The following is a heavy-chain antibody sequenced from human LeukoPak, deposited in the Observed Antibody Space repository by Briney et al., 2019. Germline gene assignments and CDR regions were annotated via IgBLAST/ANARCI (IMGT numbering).Heavy chain of an antibody. V-gene: IGHV4-59*01. D-gene: IGHD5-12*01. CDR2: IYYSGST. J-gene: IGHJ6*04. CDR3: ARERVDIVAPGEYYYYGMDV. CDR1: GGSISSYY. Sequence: SETLSLTCAVSGGSISSYYWSWIRQPPGKGLEWIGYIYYSGSTNYNPSLKSRVTISVDTSKNQFSLKLSSVTAADTAVYYCARERVDIVAPGEYYYYGMDVWGKGTTVTVSS.